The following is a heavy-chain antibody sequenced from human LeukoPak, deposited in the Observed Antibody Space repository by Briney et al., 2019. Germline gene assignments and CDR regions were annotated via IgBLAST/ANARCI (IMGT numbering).Heavy chain of an antibody. D-gene: IGHD5-18*01. J-gene: IGHJ4*02. Sequence: GSSVKVSCKASGGTFSSYAISWVRQAPGQGLEWMGGIIPIFGTANYAQKFQGRVTITADKSTSTAYMELSSLRAEDTALYYCAKSLYAMVTLYYFDYWGQGTLVTVSS. V-gene: IGHV1-69*06. CDR3: AKSLYAMVTLYYFDY. CDR1: GGTFSSYA. CDR2: IIPIFGTA.